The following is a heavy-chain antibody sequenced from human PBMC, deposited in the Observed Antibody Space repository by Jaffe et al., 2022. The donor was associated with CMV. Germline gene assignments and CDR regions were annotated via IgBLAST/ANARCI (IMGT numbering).Heavy chain of an antibody. CDR1: GFTFSSYE. CDR3: ARVPLDPRGYMDV. Sequence: EVQLVESGGGLVQPGGSLRLSCAASGFTFSSYEMNWVRQAPGKGLEWVSYISSSGSTIYYADSVKGRFTISRDNAKNSLYLQMNSLRAEDTAVYYCARVPLDPRGYMDVWGKGTTVTVSS. D-gene: IGHD3-16*01. CDR2: ISSSGSTI. J-gene: IGHJ6*03. V-gene: IGHV3-48*03.